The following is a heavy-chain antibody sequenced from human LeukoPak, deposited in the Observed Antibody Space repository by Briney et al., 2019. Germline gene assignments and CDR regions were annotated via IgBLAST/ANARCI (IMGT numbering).Heavy chain of an antibody. CDR3: ARAAAGQTYFDY. Sequence: GGSLRLSCAASGFTFSSYDMHWVRQATGKGLEWVSAIGTAGDTYYPGSVKGRFTISRENAKNSSYLQMNSLRAGDTAVYYCARAAAGQTYFDYWGQGTLVTVSS. CDR1: GFTFSSYD. J-gene: IGHJ4*02. D-gene: IGHD6-13*01. CDR2: IGTAGDT. V-gene: IGHV3-13*01.